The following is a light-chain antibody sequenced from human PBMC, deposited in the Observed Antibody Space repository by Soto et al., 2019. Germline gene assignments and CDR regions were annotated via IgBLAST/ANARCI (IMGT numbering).Light chain of an antibody. V-gene: IGLV2-14*01. J-gene: IGLJ1*01. CDR3: NSYTTSCTYL. CDR2: DVS. Sequence: QSVLTQPASVSGSPGQSITISCTGTSSDVGGYNYVSWYQQHPGKAPKLMIYDVSNRPSGVSNRFSGSKSGNTASLTISGLQAEDEADYYCNSYTTSCTYLFGTGTKLTVL. CDR1: SSDVGGYNY.